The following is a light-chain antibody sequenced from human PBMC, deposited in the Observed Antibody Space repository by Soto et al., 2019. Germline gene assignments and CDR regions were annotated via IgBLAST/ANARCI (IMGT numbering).Light chain of an antibody. CDR3: QQSYSTPRT. Sequence: DIQMTQSPSSLSASVGDRVTITCRASQSISIFLNWYQQKPGKAPNLLIYGASSLQSGVPSRFSGSGSGTDFTLTISSLQPEDFATYYCQQSYSTPRTFGRGTKVDIK. CDR2: GAS. CDR1: QSISIF. J-gene: IGKJ3*01. V-gene: IGKV1-39*01.